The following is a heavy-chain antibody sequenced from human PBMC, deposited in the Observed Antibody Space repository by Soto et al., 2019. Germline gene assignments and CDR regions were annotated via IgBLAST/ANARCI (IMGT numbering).Heavy chain of an antibody. CDR3: ARGLSYCSSASCSAYYYYGMDV. V-gene: IGHV4-34*01. CDR1: GGSFSGYY. Sequence: QVQLQQWGAGLLKPSETLSLTCAVYGGSFSGYYWSWIRQPPGKGLEWIGEINHSGSTNYNPSLKSRVTLSVDTSKSQFSLKLSSVTAADTAVYYCARGLSYCSSASCSAYYYYGMDVWGQGTTVTVSS. CDR2: INHSGST. D-gene: IGHD2-2*01. J-gene: IGHJ6*02.